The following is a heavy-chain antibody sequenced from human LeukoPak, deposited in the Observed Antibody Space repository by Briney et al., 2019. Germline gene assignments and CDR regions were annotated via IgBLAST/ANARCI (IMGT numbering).Heavy chain of an antibody. Sequence: SQTLSLTCTVSGGSISSGGYSWSWIRQPPGKGLEWIGYIYHSGSTYYNPSLKSRVTISIDRSKNQFSLKLSSVTAADTAVYYCSRSDGASVFDYWGQGTLVTVSS. D-gene: IGHD4-17*01. CDR3: SRSDGASVFDY. V-gene: IGHV4-30-2*01. CDR1: GGSISSGGYS. CDR2: IYHSGST. J-gene: IGHJ4*02.